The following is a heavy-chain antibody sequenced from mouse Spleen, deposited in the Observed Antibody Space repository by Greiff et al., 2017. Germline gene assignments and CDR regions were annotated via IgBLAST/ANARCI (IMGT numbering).Heavy chain of an antibody. V-gene: IGHV1-53*01. CDR2: INPSNGGT. J-gene: IGHJ3*01. CDR3: AREGRDEEAWFAY. CDR1: GYTFTSYW. Sequence: QVQLKQPGTELVKPGASVKLSCKASGYTFTSYWMHWVKQRPGQGLEWIGNINPSNGGTNYNEKFKSKATLTVDKSSSTAYMQLSSLTSEDSAVYYCAREGRDEEAWFAYWGQGTLVTVSA. D-gene: IGHD3-3*01.